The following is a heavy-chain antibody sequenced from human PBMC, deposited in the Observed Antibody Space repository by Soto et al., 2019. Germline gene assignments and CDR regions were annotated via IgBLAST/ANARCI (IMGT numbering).Heavy chain of an antibody. J-gene: IGHJ4*02. CDR1: GGSFCGYY. D-gene: IGHD6-19*01. V-gene: IGHV4-34*01. CDR3: ARGGSGWLPRYFDY. CDR2: INHSGST. Sequence: PSETLSLTCAVYGGSFCGYYWSWIRQPPGKGLEWIGEINHSGSTNYNPSLKSRVTISVDTSKNQFSLKLSSVTAADTAVYYCARGGSGWLPRYFDYWGQGTLVTVSS.